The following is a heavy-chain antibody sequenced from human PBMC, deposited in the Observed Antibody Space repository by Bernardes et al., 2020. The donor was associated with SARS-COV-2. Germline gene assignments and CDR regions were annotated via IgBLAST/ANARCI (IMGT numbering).Heavy chain of an antibody. D-gene: IGHD3-10*01. CDR1: GGSISRSNW. Sequence: ETLSLTCAVSGGSISRSNWWTWVRQPPGKGLEWIGEIYHSGSTNYNPSLKSRVTISLDESKNQFSLKIYSVTAADTAVYYCARDGHYYGSGTRRLDYWGQGALVAVSS. V-gene: IGHV4-4*02. CDR2: IYHSGST. CDR3: ARDGHYYGSGTRRLDY. J-gene: IGHJ4*02.